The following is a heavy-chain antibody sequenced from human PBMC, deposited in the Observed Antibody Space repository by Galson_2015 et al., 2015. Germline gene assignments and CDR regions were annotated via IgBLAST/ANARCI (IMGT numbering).Heavy chain of an antibody. V-gene: IGHV3-9*01. CDR3: VKELGFCSSSSAC. D-gene: IGHD2-2*01. Sequence: SLRLSCAASGFTFDDNAMYWVRQAPGKGLEWVSGISWNSGTIGYADSVKGRFTISRDNAKNSLYLQMDSLRPEDTALYYCVKELGFCSSSSACWGQGTLVTVSS. CDR1: GFTFDDNA. J-gene: IGHJ4*02. CDR2: ISWNSGTI.